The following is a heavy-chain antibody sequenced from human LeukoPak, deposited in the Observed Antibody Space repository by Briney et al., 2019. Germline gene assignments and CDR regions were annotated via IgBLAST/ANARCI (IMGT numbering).Heavy chain of an antibody. CDR1: GFTFSSYA. J-gene: IGHJ4*02. D-gene: IGHD3-10*01. V-gene: IGHV3-23*01. CDR3: AKEVLLWFGELSPFDY. Sequence: GGSLRLSCAASGFTFSSYAMSWVRQAPGKGLEWVSAISGSGGSTYYADSVKGRFTISRDNSKNTLYLQMNSLRAEDTAVYYCAKEVLLWFGELSPFDYWGQGTLVTVSS. CDR2: ISGSGGST.